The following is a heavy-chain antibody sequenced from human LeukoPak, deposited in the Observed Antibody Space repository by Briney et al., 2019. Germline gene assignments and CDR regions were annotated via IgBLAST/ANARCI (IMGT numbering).Heavy chain of an antibody. V-gene: IGHV4-4*07. J-gene: IGHJ1*01. CDR2: IYTSGST. CDR1: GGSISSYY. D-gene: IGHD1-26*01. Sequence: PSETLSLTCTVSGGSISSYYWSWIRQPAGKGLEWIGRIYTSGSTNYNPSLKSRVTMSVDTSKNQFSLKLSSVTAADTAVYCCARDFSISRIVGLGKTYLLQHWGQGTLVTVSS. CDR3: ARDFSISRIVGLGKTYLLQH.